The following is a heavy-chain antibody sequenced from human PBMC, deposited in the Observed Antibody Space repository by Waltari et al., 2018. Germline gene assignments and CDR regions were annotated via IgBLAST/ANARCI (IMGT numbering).Heavy chain of an antibody. J-gene: IGHJ3*02. V-gene: IGHV1-69*10. CDR3: ARAERRYCSGGSCYRDAFDI. CDR2: IIPILGIA. Sequence: QVQLVQSGAEVKKPGSSVKVSCKASGGTFSSYALSWVRQAPGQGLEWMGGIIPILGIANYAQKFQGRVTITADKSTSTAYMELSSLRSEDTAVYYCARAERRYCSGGSCYRDAFDIWGQGTMVTVSS. CDR1: GGTFSSYA. D-gene: IGHD2-15*01.